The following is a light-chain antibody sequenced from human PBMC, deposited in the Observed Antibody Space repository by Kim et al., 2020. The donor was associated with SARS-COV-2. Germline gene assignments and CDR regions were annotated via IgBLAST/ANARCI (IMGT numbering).Light chain of an antibody. CDR3: SSYTTSTTWV. J-gene: IGLJ3*02. CDR1: SSDIGIYNY. CDR2: DVK. Sequence: GQSITLSCPGTSSDIGIYNYVSWYHQHPGKAPKLLIFDVKTRPSGVSDRFSGSKSGSTASLTISHVQAEDEGIYYCSSYTTSTTWVFGGGTQLTVL. V-gene: IGLV2-14*03.